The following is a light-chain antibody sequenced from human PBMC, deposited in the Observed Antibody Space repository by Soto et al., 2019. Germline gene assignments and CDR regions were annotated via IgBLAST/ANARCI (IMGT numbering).Light chain of an antibody. Sequence: DLQMTQSPSTLSASVGDRVTFTCRASQSIGNRLAWYQQKPGKAPKFLIYDASSLQSGVPLRFSGSGSGTEFTLTISSLQPDDFATYYCQQYNTYSPWAFGQGTKVDIK. CDR3: QQYNTYSPWA. J-gene: IGKJ1*01. CDR2: DAS. CDR1: QSIGNR. V-gene: IGKV1-5*01.